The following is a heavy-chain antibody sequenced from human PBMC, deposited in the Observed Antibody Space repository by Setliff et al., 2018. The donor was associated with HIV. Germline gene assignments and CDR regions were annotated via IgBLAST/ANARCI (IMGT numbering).Heavy chain of an antibody. D-gene: IGHD5-18*01. CDR3: AKRPGYGYPFHI. J-gene: IGHJ3*02. Sequence: PSETLSLTCAVSGYSLSSDYYWGWIRQPPGKGLGWIASIYHSGSTYYNPSLKSRVIISVDTSKNQFSLKLNSVTAADTAVYYCAKRPGYGYPFHIWGQGTMVTVSS. CDR2: IYHSGST. CDR1: GYSLSSDYY. V-gene: IGHV4-38-2*01.